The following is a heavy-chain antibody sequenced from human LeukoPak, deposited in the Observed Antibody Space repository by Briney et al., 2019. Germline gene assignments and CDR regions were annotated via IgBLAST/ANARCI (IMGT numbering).Heavy chain of an antibody. J-gene: IGHJ4*02. Sequence: SETLSLTCAASGYSISSGYYWGWIRQPPGKGLEWIGSIYHSGSTYYNPSLKSRVTISVDTSKNQFSLKLSSVTAADTAVYYCARQTHDYGDYFDYWGQGTLVTVSS. CDR1: GYSISSGYY. V-gene: IGHV4-38-2*01. CDR2: IYHSGST. D-gene: IGHD4-17*01. CDR3: ARQTHDYGDYFDY.